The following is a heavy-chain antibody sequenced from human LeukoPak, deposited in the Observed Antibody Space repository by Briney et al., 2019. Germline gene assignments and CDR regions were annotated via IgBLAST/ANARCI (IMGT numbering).Heavy chain of an antibody. J-gene: IGHJ4*02. V-gene: IGHV3-23*01. CDR2: ISGSGGST. Sequence: PGGSLRLSCAASGFTFSDYYMSWIRQAPGKGLEWVSAISGSGGSTYYADSVKGRFTISRDNSKNTLYLQMNSLRAEDTAVYYCAKAHYDILTGYISFDYWGQGTLVTVSS. CDR3: AKAHYDILTGYISFDY. CDR1: GFTFSDYY. D-gene: IGHD3-9*01.